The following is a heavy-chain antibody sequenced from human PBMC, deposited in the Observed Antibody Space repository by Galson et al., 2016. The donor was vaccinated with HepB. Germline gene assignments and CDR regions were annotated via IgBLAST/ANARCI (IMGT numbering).Heavy chain of an antibody. CDR1: GFAFSSYS. CDR3: AKGGSGNAFDI. J-gene: IGHJ3*02. V-gene: IGHV3-23*01. CDR2: ISGSGGST. Sequence: SLRLSCASSGFAFSSYSMSWVRQAPGKGLEWVSAISGSGGSTYYADSVKGRFTISRDNSKNTLYVQMNSLRVEDTAVYHCAKGGSGNAFDIWGQGTMVSVSS. D-gene: IGHD6-19*01.